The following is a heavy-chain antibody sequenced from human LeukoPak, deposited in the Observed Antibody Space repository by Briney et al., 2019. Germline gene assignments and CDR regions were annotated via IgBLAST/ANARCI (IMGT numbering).Heavy chain of an antibody. V-gene: IGHV3-23*01. D-gene: IGHD3-10*01. CDR1: GFTSNLYA. CDR2: ISGSGGST. Sequence: GGSLRLSCVASGFTSNLYAMNWVRQAPGKGLEWVSGISGSGGSTYYADSVKGRFTISRDNSKSTLSLQMNSLRDDDTAVYFCAKGLSRAFGTYYFDFWGRGTLVTVSS. CDR3: AKGLSRAFGTYYFDF. J-gene: IGHJ4*02.